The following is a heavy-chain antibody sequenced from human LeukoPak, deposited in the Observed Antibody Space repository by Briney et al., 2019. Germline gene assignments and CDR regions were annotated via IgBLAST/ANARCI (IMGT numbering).Heavy chain of an antibody. D-gene: IGHD4-23*01. CDR1: GFTFSSYE. V-gene: IGHV3-48*03. J-gene: IGHJ4*02. Sequence: PGGSLRLSCAASGFTFSSYEMNWVRQAPGKGLEWVSYISSSGSTIYYADSVKGRFTISTDNAKNSLYLQMNSLRAEDTAVYYCASLLGPFYGGNSIDHWGQGTLVTVSS. CDR2: ISSSGSTI. CDR3: ASLLGPFYGGNSIDH.